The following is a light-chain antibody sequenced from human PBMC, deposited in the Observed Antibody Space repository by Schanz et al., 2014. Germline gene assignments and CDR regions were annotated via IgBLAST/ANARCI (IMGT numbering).Light chain of an antibody. CDR1: SIDVGGYNY. CDR2: DVS. V-gene: IGLV2-14*01. Sequence: QSALTQPPSASGSPGQSVTISCTGTSIDVGGYNYVSWYQQHPGKAPKLLIYDVSNRPSGVFNRFSGSKSGNTASLTVSGLQAEDEGDYYCSSYTRSSPVVFGGGTKLTVL. CDR3: SSYTRSSPVV. J-gene: IGLJ2*01.